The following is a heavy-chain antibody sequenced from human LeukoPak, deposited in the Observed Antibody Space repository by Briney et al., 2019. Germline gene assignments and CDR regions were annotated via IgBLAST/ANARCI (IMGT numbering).Heavy chain of an antibody. CDR1: GFTFSNYG. CDR3: ASCGREDYNPDYCYFYMGV. V-gene: IGHV3-21*01. Sequence: KPAGSLCLSCAAYGFTFSNYGVNWVRQAPGKGLEWVSSISRNSSYIYYADSVKGRFTISRDNAKNSLCLQLNSLRAEDTALYYCASCGREDYNPDYCYFYMGVWRKGTTVTVSS. D-gene: IGHD5-24*01. J-gene: IGHJ6*03. CDR2: ISRNSSYI.